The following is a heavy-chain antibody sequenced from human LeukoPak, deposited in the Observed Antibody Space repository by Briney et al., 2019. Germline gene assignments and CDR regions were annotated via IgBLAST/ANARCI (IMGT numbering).Heavy chain of an antibody. CDR1: GFTFDDYA. CDR2: ISWNSGSI. Sequence: GGSLRLSCAASGFTFDDYAMHWVRQAPGKGLEWVSGISWNSGSIGYADSVKGRFTISRDNAKNSLYLQMNSLRAEDTALYYCAKADRGGYDWLPHYWGQGNLVTVSS. CDR3: AKADRGGYDWLPHY. D-gene: IGHD5-12*01. V-gene: IGHV3-9*01. J-gene: IGHJ4*02.